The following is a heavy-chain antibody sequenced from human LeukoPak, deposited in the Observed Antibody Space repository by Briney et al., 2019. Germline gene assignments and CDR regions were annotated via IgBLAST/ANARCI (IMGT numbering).Heavy chain of an antibody. Sequence: PGGSLRLSCAASGFTFSNYAMSWVRQPPGKGLEWVAAISGSGDGTYSADSVKGRFTISRDNSKNTLYLQMNSLRAEDTAVYYCAKPFYSGYDSHFDYWGQGTLVTVSS. D-gene: IGHD5-12*01. CDR1: GFTFSNYA. J-gene: IGHJ4*02. CDR3: AKPFYSGYDSHFDY. CDR2: ISGSGDGT. V-gene: IGHV3-23*01.